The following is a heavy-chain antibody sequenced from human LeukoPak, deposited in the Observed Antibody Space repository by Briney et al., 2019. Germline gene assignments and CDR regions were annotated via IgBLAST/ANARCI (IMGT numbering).Heavy chain of an antibody. Sequence: SETLSLTCAVSGYSISSGYYWGWIRQPPGKGLEWIGSIYHSGSTYYNPSLKSRVTISVDTSKNQFSLKLSSVTAADTAVYYCARGSHKYYGMDVWGKGTTVTVPS. J-gene: IGHJ6*04. CDR2: IYHSGST. CDR1: GYSISSGYY. V-gene: IGHV4-38-2*01. CDR3: ARGSHKYYGMDV.